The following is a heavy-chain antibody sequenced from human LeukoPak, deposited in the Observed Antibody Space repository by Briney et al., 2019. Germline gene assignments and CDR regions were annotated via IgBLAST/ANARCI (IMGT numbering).Heavy chain of an antibody. V-gene: IGHV4-30-2*01. Sequence: PSRTLSLTCAVSGGSISSGGYSWSWIRQPPGKGLEWIGYIYHSGSTYYNPSLKSRVTISVDRSKNQFSLKLSSVTAADTAVYYCARVGTAMATGLDYWGQGTLVTVSS. CDR2: IYHSGST. CDR1: GGSISSGGYS. CDR3: ARVGTAMATGLDY. D-gene: IGHD5-18*01. J-gene: IGHJ4*02.